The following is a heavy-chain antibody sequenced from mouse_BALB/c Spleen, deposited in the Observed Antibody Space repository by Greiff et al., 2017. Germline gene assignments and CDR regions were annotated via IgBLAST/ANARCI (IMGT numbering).Heavy chain of an antibody. CDR3: ARGQWFAY. CDR2: ISSGGST. CDR1: GFTFSSYA. V-gene: IGHV5-6-5*01. J-gene: IGHJ3*01. Sequence: EVKLVESGGGLVKPGGSLKLSCAASGFTFSSYAMSWVRQTPEKRLEWVASISSGGSTYYPDSVKGRFTISRDNARNILYLQMSSLRSEDTAMYYCARGQWFAYWGQGTLVPVSA.